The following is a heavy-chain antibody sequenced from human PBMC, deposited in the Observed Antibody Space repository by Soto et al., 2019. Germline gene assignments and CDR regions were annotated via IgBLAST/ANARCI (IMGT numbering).Heavy chain of an antibody. CDR2: IKSKTDGGTT. J-gene: IGHJ4*02. CDR3: TTDSEGGYYDSSGYYRDY. D-gene: IGHD3-22*01. Sequence: EVQLVESGGGLVKPGGSLRLSCAASGFTFSNAWMNWVRQAPGKGLEWVGRIKSKTDGGTTDYAAPVKGRLTISRDDSKNTLYLQMNSLKTEDTAVYYCTTDSEGGYYDSSGYYRDYWGQGTLVTVSS. CDR1: GFTFSNAW. V-gene: IGHV3-15*07.